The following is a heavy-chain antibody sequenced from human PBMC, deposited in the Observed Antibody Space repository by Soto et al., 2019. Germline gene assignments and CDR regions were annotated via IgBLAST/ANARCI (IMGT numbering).Heavy chain of an antibody. CDR1: GGSFSGYY. V-gene: IGHV4-34*01. CDR3: ARVHANYDFWSGYQLCGYFDY. Sequence: PSETLSLTCAVYGGSFSGYYWSWIRQPPGKGLEWIGEINHSGSTNYNPSLKSRVTISVDTSKNQFSLKLSSVTAADTAVYYCARVHANYDFWSGYQLCGYFDYWGQGTLVTVSS. CDR2: INHSGST. J-gene: IGHJ4*02. D-gene: IGHD3-3*01.